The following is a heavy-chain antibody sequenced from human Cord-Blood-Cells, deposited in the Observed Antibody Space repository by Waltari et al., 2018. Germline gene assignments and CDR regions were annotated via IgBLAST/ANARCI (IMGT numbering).Heavy chain of an antibody. J-gene: IGHJ3*02. CDR2: INAGNGNT. CDR3: AERRTFYGSGSYYDAFDI. V-gene: IGHV1-3*01. D-gene: IGHD3-10*01. Sequence: QVQLVQSGAEVKKPGASVKVSCKASGYTFTSYAMHWVRQAPGQRLEWMGWINAGNGNTNYSQKFQGRVTITRDTSASTAYMELSSLRSEDTAVYYCAERRTFYGSGSYYDAFDIWGQGTMVTVSS. CDR1: GYTFTSYA.